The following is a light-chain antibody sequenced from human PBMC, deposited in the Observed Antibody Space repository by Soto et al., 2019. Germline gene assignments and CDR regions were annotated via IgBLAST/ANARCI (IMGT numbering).Light chain of an antibody. CDR3: ALSLGGGITV. J-gene: IGLJ3*02. CDR1: SGSVSFTSY. CDR2: STN. V-gene: IGLV8-61*01. Sequence: QSVVTQEPSISVSPGGTVTLTCGLTSGSVSFTSYPSWLQQTPGQAPRTLIYSTNTRSSWVSDRFSGSILGSKAALTITGAQAADESHYYCALSLGGGITVFGGGTKVTVL.